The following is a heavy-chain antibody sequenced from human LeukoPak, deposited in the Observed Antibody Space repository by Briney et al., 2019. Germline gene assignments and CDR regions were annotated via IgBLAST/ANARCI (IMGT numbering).Heavy chain of an antibody. D-gene: IGHD5-18*01. J-gene: IGHJ4*02. V-gene: IGHV4-61*02. CDR2: ISSSGST. CDR3: AREDTPMVNPFDY. CDR1: GDSISSGDYY. Sequence: LSLTCXVSGDSISSGDYYWRWLRQPAGTGLEWIGRISSSGSTNYNPSLKSRVTISVDTSKNQFSLRLRYVTAADTAVYYCAREDTPMVNPFDYWGQGTLVTVSS.